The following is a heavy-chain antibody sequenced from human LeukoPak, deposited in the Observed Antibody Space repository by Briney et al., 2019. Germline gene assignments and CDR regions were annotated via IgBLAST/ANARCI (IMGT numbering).Heavy chain of an antibody. Sequence: ASVKVSCKASGYTFTSYSMNWVRQAPGQGLEWMGWINPNSGGTNYAQKFQGRVTMTRDTSISTAYMELSRLRSDDTAVYYCARLRNRFMALDYWGQGTLSPSPQ. V-gene: IGHV1-2*02. J-gene: IGHJ4*02. CDR3: ARLRNRFMALDY. D-gene: IGHD1-14*01. CDR2: INPNSGGT. CDR1: GYTFTSYS.